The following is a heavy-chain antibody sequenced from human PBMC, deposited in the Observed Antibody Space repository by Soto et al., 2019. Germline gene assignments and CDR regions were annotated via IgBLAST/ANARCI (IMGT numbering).Heavy chain of an antibody. Sequence: QVQLVESGGGVVQPGMSLRLSCAASGFTFSHYAMHWVRQAPGKGLEWVALMSYDGSNEYYADSVKGRFTISRDNSKNTLYLQMNSLRAADTGVYYCAKDGSHNVAYWGEGTLVTFSS. V-gene: IGHV3-30*18. CDR2: MSYDGSNE. J-gene: IGHJ4*02. CDR3: AKDGSHNVAY. D-gene: IGHD3-10*01. CDR1: GFTFSHYA.